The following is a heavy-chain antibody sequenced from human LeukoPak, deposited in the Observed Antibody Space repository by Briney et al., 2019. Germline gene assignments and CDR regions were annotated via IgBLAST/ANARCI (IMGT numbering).Heavy chain of an antibody. Sequence: SETLSLTCTVSGGSLSSGGYYWSWIRQQPGKGLQWIAYIYHSGTTYYNPSLKSRATISVDMSKNQFSLRLNSVTAADTAVYYCANEYYDSSGYYYTDRWGLGTLVTVSS. V-gene: IGHV4-31*03. CDR1: GGSLSSGGYY. J-gene: IGHJ5*02. D-gene: IGHD3-22*01. CDR2: IYHSGTT. CDR3: ANEYYDSSGYYYTDR.